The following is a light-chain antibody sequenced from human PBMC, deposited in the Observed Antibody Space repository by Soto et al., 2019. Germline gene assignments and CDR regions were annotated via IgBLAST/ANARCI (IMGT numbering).Light chain of an antibody. CDR2: GAS. CDR3: QQGYSSPAT. J-gene: IGKJ5*01. V-gene: IGKV1-39*01. CDR1: QSIGKH. Sequence: DIQMTQSPSVLSASVGDRVTITCRASQSIGKHLNWYQQKPGKAPKFLIYGASTLQSGVPSRLTGSGSGTDFTLTVNSLQAEDFATYYCQQGYSSPATFGQGTRLEI.